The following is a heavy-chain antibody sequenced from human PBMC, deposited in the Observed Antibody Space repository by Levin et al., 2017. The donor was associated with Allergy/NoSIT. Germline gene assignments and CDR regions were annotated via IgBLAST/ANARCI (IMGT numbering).Heavy chain of an antibody. J-gene: IGHJ3*02. V-gene: IGHV2-5*02. D-gene: IGHD3-10*02. CDR2: VFWDDTK. CDR1: GFSLRTPGVG. CDR3: SRCSVTADDAFDI. Sequence: VSGPTLVKPTQTLTVTCTFSGFSLRTPGVGVGWVRQPPGMALEWLALVFWDDTKRYSPSLKNRLTITKDTSKNQVVLKMTNMDPADTATYYCSRCSVTADDAFDIWGQGIRVNVSS.